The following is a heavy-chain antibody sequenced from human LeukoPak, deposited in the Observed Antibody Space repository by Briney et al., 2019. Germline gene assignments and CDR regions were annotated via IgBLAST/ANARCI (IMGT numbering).Heavy chain of an antibody. J-gene: IGHJ5*02. V-gene: IGHV3-66*01. Sequence: GGSLRLSCAASGFTVSGNYMSWVRQAPGKGLEWVSVIYGGGSTYYADSVKGGFTVSRDNSKNTVFLQMNSLRAEDTAVYYCARFISSGRDIRTNWFDPWGQGTLVTVSS. D-gene: IGHD3-10*01. CDR3: ARFISSGRDIRTNWFDP. CDR2: IYGGGST. CDR1: GFTVSGNY.